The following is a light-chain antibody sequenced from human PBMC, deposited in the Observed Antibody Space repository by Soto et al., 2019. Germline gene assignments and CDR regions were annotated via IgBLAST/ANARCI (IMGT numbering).Light chain of an antibody. J-gene: IGKJ5*01. CDR2: AAS. Sequence: DVHLTQSPSFLSASVGDRVTITCRASQDLGTYLAWYQQKPGKAPELLIYAASTLQSGAPSRFSGSGSGTEFTLTLSSLQPEDFATYYCQQLNSYLSITFGQGTRLEIK. CDR3: QQLNSYLSIT. V-gene: IGKV1-9*01. CDR1: QDLGTY.